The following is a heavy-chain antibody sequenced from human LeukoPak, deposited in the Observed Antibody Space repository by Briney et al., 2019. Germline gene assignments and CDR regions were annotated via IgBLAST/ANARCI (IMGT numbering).Heavy chain of an antibody. Sequence: SETLSLTCTVSGGSISSGGYYWSWIRQHPGKGLEWSGYIYYSGSTYYNPSLKSRVTISVDTSKNQFSLKLGFVTAADTAVYYCARDKDDSSGYYSVVYCDYWGQGTLVTVSS. V-gene: IGHV4-31*03. CDR1: GGSISSGGYY. J-gene: IGHJ4*02. D-gene: IGHD3-22*01. CDR3: ARDKDDSSGYYSVVYCDY. CDR2: IYYSGST.